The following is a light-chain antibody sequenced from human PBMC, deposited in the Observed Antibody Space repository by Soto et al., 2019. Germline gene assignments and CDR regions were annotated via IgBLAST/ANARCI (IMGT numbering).Light chain of an antibody. CDR3: SSYTSSSLWV. V-gene: IGLV2-8*01. CDR1: SSDIGVYDY. J-gene: IGLJ3*02. Sequence: QSALTQPPSASGSPGQSVTISCTGTSSDIGVYDYVSWYQRHPGKAPKLVIYDVTKRPSGVPDRFSGSKSGNTASLTVSGLQAEDEADYYCSSYTSSSLWVFGGGTKVTVL. CDR2: DVT.